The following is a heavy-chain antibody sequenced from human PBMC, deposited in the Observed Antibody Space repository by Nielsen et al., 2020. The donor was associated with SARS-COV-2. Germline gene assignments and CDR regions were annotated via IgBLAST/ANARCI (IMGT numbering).Heavy chain of an antibody. CDR1: GGSISSYY. J-gene: IGHJ6*03. CDR3: ARRRQDYMDV. Sequence: GSLRLSCTVSGGSISSYYWSWIRQPPGKGLEWIGYIYYSGSTNYNPSLKSRVTISVDTSKNQFSLKLSSVTAADTAVYYCARRRQDYMDVWGKGTTVTVSS. CDR2: IYYSGST. V-gene: IGHV4-59*01.